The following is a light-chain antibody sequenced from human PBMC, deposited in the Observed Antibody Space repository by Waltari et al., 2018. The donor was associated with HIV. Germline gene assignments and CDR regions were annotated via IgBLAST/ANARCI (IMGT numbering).Light chain of an antibody. J-gene: IGLJ2*01. CDR3: QSYDSSLSGYVV. Sequence: QSVLTQPPSVSGAPGQRVTNSRTGSSSTTWADYDVHWYQHLPRTAPKLLIYANTHRPSVFPDRFSGSKSGTSASLAITGLQAEDEAEYYCQSYDSSLSGYVVFGGGTKLTVL. CDR2: ANT. V-gene: IGLV1-40*01. CDR1: SSTTWADYD.